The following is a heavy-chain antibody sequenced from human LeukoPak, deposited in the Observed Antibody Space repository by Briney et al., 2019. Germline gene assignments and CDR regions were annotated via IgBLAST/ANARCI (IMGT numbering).Heavy chain of an antibody. CDR3: ARAGGSYYFDS. CDR2: IYHSGYT. CDR1: GYSISSGYY. Sequence: SETLSLTCTVSGYSISSGYYWGWIREPPGKGLEWIGSIYHSGYTYYNPSLMSRVTMSVDTSRNQFSLRLSSVTAADTAMYYCARAGGSYYFDSWGQGTLVTVSS. D-gene: IGHD1-26*01. V-gene: IGHV4-38-2*02. J-gene: IGHJ4*02.